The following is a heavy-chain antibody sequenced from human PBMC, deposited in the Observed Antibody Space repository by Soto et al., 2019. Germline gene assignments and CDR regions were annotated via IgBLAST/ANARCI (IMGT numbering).Heavy chain of an antibody. CDR1: GGSFSGYY. V-gene: IGHV4-34*01. D-gene: IGHD5-18*01. CDR3: ARARGTRGYSYGYDLFDY. Sequence: QVQLQQWGAGLLKPSETLSLTCAVYGGSFSGYYWSWIRQPPGKGLEWIGEINHSGSTNYNPSLKSRVTISVATSKNQFSLKLSAVTAANTAVYYCARARGTRGYSYGYDLFDYWGQGTLVTVSS. J-gene: IGHJ4*02. CDR2: INHSGST.